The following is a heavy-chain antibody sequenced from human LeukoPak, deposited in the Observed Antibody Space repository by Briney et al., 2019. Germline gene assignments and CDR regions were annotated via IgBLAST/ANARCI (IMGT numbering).Heavy chain of an antibody. V-gene: IGHV4-38-2*02. CDR2: IYHSGST. J-gene: IGHJ2*01. D-gene: IGHD3-9*01. CDR1: GYSISSGYY. CDR3: ARQYIDILTGYHRGELYWYFDL. Sequence: SETLSLTCTVSGYSISSGYYWGWIRQPPGKGLEWIGSIYHSGSTYYNPSLKSRVTISVDTSKNQFSLKLNSVTAADTAVYYSARQYIDILTGYHRGELYWYFDLWGRGTLVTVSS.